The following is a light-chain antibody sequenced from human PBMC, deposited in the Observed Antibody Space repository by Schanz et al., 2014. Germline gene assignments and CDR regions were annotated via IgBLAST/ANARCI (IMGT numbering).Light chain of an antibody. Sequence: QSALTQPASVSGSPGQSITISCTGTSSDVGGYNYVSWYQQHPGKAPKLMIYDVSNRPPGVSNRFSGSKSGNTATLTISGLQAEDEADYYCTSYTSSSTLQVFGTGTKLTVL. J-gene: IGLJ1*01. CDR2: DVS. V-gene: IGLV2-14*01. CDR3: TSYTSSSTLQV. CDR1: SSDVGGYNY.